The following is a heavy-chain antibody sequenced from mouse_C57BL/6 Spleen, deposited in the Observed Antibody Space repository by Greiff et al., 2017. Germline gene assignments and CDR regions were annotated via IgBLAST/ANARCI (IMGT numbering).Heavy chain of an antibody. Sequence: EVQRVESGGGLVKPGGSLKLSCAASGFTFSDYGMHWVRQAPEEGLEWVAYISSGSSTIYYADTVKGRFTISRDNAKNTLFLQMTSLRSEDTAMYYCARDYYGRSYRYFDVWGTGTTVTVSS. J-gene: IGHJ1*03. CDR1: GFTFSDYG. CDR3: ARDYYGRSYRYFDV. CDR2: ISSGSSTI. V-gene: IGHV5-17*01. D-gene: IGHD1-1*01.